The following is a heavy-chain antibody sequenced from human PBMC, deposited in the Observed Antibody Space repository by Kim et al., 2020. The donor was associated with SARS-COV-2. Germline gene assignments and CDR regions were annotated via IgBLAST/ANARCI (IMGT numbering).Heavy chain of an antibody. CDR1: GYTFTSYA. J-gene: IGHJ4*02. V-gene: IGHV1-3*01. CDR3: ARGSPSSWSAIYLDY. CDR2: INAGNGNT. Sequence: ASVKVSCKASGYTFTSYAMHWVRQAPGQRLEWMGWINAGNGNTKYSQKFQGRVTITRDTSASTAYMGLSSLRSEDTAVYYCARGSPSSWSAIYLDYWGQGTLVTVSS. D-gene: IGHD6-13*01.